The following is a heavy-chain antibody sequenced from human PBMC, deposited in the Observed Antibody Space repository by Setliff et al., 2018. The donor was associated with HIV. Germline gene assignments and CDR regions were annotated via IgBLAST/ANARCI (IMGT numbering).Heavy chain of an antibody. CDR3: ARGKGGLVGPAEFDY. J-gene: IGHJ4*02. CDR2: FYTSGST. V-gene: IGHV4-4*07. Sequence: PSETLSLTCTVSGGSINTYYWSWIRQPAGKGLEWIGRFYTSGSTNYNPSLKSRVTMSVDTSKNQFSLKLSSVTAADTAVYYCARGKGGLVGPAEFDYWGPGTLVTVSS. D-gene: IGHD1-26*01. CDR1: GGSINTYY.